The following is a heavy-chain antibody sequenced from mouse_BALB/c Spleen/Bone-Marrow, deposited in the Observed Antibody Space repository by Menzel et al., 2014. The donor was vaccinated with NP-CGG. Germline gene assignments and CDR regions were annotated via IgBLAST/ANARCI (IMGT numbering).Heavy chain of an antibody. V-gene: IGHV14-3*02. D-gene: IGHD2-2*01. CDR3: ASYVYGYYFDY. Sequence: VQLKQSGAELVKPGASVKLSCTASGFNIKDTYMHWVKQRPEQGLEWIGRIDPANGNTKYDPKFQGKATITAGTSSNTAYLQLSSLTSEDTAVYYCASYVYGYYFDYWGQGTTLTVSS. CDR1: GFNIKDTY. J-gene: IGHJ2*01. CDR2: IDPANGNT.